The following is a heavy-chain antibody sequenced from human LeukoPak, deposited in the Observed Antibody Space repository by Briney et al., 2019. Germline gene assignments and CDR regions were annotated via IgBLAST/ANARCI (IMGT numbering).Heavy chain of an antibody. CDR3: ARDPLHQNWFDP. CDR2: INPSGGST. CDR1: GYTFTSYY. D-gene: IGHD2-2*01. Sequence: GASVKVSCKASGYTFTSYYMHWVRQAPGQGLEWMGIINPSGGSTSYAQKFQGRVTTTRDTSTSTVYMELSSLRSEDTAVYYCARDPLHQNWFDPWGQGTLVTVSS. V-gene: IGHV1-46*01. J-gene: IGHJ5*02.